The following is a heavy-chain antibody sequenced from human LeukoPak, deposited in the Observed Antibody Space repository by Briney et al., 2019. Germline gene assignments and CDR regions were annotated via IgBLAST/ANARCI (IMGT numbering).Heavy chain of an antibody. Sequence: GGSLRLSCAASGFTFSDYPMSWVRQVPGEGLEWVSAISDSGGTTDYADSVKGRFTISRDNARNSLFLQMNSLRIDDTAIYYCAGYGFYPYWGQGTPVTVSS. J-gene: IGHJ4*02. CDR1: GFTFSDYP. CDR3: AGYGFYPY. CDR2: ISDSGGTT. D-gene: IGHD5/OR15-5a*01. V-gene: IGHV3-23*01.